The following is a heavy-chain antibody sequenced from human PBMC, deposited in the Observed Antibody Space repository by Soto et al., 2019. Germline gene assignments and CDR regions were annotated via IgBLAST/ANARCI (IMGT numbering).Heavy chain of an antibody. D-gene: IGHD1-26*01. Sequence: GASVKVSCKTSGYAFPHYVINWVRQAPGHGLEWMGFSTHTGNTNYAQNFQGRVVSTTDTSTSTAYMEVTSLRSDDTAVYYCARSGEHPLDYWGQGTPVTVSS. V-gene: IGHV1-18*01. CDR1: GYAFPHYV. CDR2: STHTGNT. CDR3: ARSGEHPLDY. J-gene: IGHJ4*02.